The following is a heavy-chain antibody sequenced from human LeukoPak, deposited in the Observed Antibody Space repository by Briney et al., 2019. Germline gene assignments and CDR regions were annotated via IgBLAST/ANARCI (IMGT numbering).Heavy chain of an antibody. CDR2: ISSSSSYI. Sequence: GGSLRLSCAASGFTFSSYGMNWVRQAPGKGLEWVSSISSSSSYIYYADSVKGRFTISRDNAKNSLYLQMNSLRAEDTAVYYCASFSLKGYDYWGQGTLVTVSS. CDR1: GFTFSSYG. J-gene: IGHJ4*02. CDR3: ASFSLKGYDY. V-gene: IGHV3-21*01. D-gene: IGHD6-13*01.